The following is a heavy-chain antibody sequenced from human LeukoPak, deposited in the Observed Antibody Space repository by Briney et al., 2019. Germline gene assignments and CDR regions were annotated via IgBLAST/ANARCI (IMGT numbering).Heavy chain of an antibody. CDR3: ARGYYVSGSYYFDY. V-gene: IGHV3-74*01. Sequence: PGGSLRLSCAASGFTFSVHWMHWVRQAPGEGLVWLSRINSDGSSTDYADSVKGRFTISRDNAKNTFYLQMNSLRVEDTAVYYCARGYYVSGSYYFDYWGQGTLVTVSS. D-gene: IGHD3-10*01. J-gene: IGHJ4*02. CDR1: GFTFSVHW. CDR2: INSDGSST.